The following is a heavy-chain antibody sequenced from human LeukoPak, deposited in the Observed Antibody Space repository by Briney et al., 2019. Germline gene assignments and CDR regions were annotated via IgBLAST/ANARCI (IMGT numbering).Heavy chain of an antibody. CDR1: GVTFSTYG. Sequence: GGSLRLSCAASGVTFSTYGMHWVRQPPGKGLEWVAFIPFDGNNEYYADSVKGRFTISRDNFKNTLYLQLNILRAEDTAVYYCAKTWNDVLDYWGQGTLVAVSS. V-gene: IGHV3-30*02. CDR2: IPFDGNNE. CDR3: AKTWNDVLDY. D-gene: IGHD1-1*01. J-gene: IGHJ4*02.